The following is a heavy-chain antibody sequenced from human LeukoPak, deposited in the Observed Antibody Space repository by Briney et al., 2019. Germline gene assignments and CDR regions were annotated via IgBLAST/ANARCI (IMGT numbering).Heavy chain of an antibody. Sequence: GGSLRLSCAASGFTFSTYWMSWVRQAPGKGPEWVANIRQDGGEKYYAISVKGRFTISRDNAKNSLYLQMNSLRAEHTAVYYSAKEGGDFCSGGTCYYYWGQGTLVTVSS. J-gene: IGHJ4*02. CDR3: AKEGGDFCSGGTCYYY. D-gene: IGHD2-15*01. V-gene: IGHV3-7*04. CDR2: IRQDGGEK. CDR1: GFTFSTYW.